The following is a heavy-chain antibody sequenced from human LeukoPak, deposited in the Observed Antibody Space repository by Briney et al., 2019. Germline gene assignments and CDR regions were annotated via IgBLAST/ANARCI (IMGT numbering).Heavy chain of an antibody. V-gene: IGHV3-23*01. D-gene: IGHD6-13*01. CDR3: AKDGDAGRGAAGTGAAY. Sequence: GGSLRLSCAASGFTFSSYAMSWVRQAPGKGLEWVSAISGSGGSTYYADSVKGRFTISRDNSKNTLYVQMNSLRAEDTAVYYCAKDGDAGRGAAGTGAAYWGQGTLVTVSS. CDR2: ISGSGGST. J-gene: IGHJ4*02. CDR1: GFTFSSYA.